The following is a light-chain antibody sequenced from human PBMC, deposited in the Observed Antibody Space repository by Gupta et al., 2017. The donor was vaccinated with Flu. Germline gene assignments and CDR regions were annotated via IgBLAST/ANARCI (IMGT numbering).Light chain of an antibody. Sequence: DIQMTQSPSTLSASVGDRVTITCRASQNIPNWLAWFQQKPGKAPKLLIYKASRVESGVPSRFSGSGSEAEFTLTISSLQPDDFATYYCQQENSYPYTFGQGTKLEIK. V-gene: IGKV1-5*03. J-gene: IGKJ2*01. CDR2: KAS. CDR1: QNIPNW. CDR3: QQENSYPYT.